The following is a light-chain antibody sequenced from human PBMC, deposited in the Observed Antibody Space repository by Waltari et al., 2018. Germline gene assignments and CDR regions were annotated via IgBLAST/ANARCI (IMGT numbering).Light chain of an antibody. CDR1: YSNIGNNP. Sequence: QSVLTQPPSASGTPGQRVTISCSGSYSNIGNNPVNWYQQPPGTAPTLLIHSTSQRPSGVPDRFSGSKSGTSVSLAISGLQSDDEADYYCATWDGSLEGYVFGTGTKVSVL. V-gene: IGLV1-44*01. J-gene: IGLJ1*01. CDR3: ATWDGSLEGYV. CDR2: STS.